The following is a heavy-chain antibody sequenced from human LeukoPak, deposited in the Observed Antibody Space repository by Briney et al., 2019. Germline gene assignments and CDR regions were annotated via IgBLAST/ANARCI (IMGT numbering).Heavy chain of an antibody. V-gene: IGHV3-30*03. CDR2: ISYDGSNK. CDR1: GFTFSSYG. J-gene: IGHJ4*02. D-gene: IGHD1-26*01. CDR3: ARDRWEGFDY. Sequence: PGGSLRLSCAASGFTFSSYGMHWVRQAPGRGLEWVAVISYDGSNKYYADSVKGRFTISRDNSKNTLYLQMNSLRAEDTAVYYCARDRWEGFDYWGQGTLVTVSP.